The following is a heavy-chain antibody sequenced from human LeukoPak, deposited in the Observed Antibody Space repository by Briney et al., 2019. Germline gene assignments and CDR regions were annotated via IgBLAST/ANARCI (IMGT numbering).Heavy chain of an antibody. V-gene: IGHV1-69*13. CDR2: IIPIFGTA. Sequence: ASVKVPCKASGGTFSSYAISWVRQAPGQGLEWMGGIIPIFGTANYAQKFQGRVTITADESTSTAYMELSSLRSEDTAVYYCASSYGYGNYFDYWGQGTLVTVSS. CDR3: ASSYGYGNYFDY. D-gene: IGHD5-18*01. CDR1: GGTFSSYA. J-gene: IGHJ4*02.